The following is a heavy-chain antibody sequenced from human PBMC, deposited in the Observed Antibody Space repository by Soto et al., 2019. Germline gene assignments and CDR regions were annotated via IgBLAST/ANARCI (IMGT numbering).Heavy chain of an antibody. CDR2: IDWNGGST. CDR1: GFTFDDYA. Sequence: EVHLVESGGGLTQPGRSLRLSCVASGFTFDDYAMHWVRQTPGKGLEWVSSIDWNGGSTAYADSVKGRFTISRDNARNSLYLQMNSLRPEDTALYYCVKGRGSYFVYFGLVVWGQGTTVTVSS. CDR3: VKGRGSYFVYFGLVV. J-gene: IGHJ6*02. D-gene: IGHD1-26*01. V-gene: IGHV3-9*01.